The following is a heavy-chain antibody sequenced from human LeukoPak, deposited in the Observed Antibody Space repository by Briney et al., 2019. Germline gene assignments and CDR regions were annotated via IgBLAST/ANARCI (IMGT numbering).Heavy chain of an antibody. Sequence: PGESLKISCNTSGYTFTTYWIGWVRQVPGKGLEWIGIIYPGDSDTRYSPSFQGQVTLSVDKSLFTAFLQWRSLRASDTAIYYCARGYSYGPQFDSWGQGTLVT. D-gene: IGHD5-18*01. J-gene: IGHJ4*02. V-gene: IGHV5-51*01. CDR2: IYPGDSDT. CDR1: GYTFTTYW. CDR3: ARGYSYGPQFDS.